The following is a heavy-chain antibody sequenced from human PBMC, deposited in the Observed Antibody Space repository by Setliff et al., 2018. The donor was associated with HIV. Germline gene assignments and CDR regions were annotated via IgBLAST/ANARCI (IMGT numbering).Heavy chain of an antibody. J-gene: IGHJ3*02. CDR2: ISTYNGNT. CDR3: ATGGDSYDPGAFDM. D-gene: IGHD5-18*01. V-gene: IGHV1-18*01. Sequence: ASVKVSCKASGDTFIRNAISWVRQAPGQGLEWMGWISTYNGNTNYAQKFQGRVTMTTDTSTSTAYMELRSLRSDDTAVYYCATGGDSYDPGAFDMWGQGTKVTVAS. CDR1: GDTFIRNA.